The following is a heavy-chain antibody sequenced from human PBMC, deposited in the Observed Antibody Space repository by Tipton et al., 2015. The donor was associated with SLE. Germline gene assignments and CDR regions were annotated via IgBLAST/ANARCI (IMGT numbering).Heavy chain of an antibody. CDR2: IYHSGSTNSGST. Sequence: TLSPTCTVSGGSIRSYYWSWIRQTPEKGLEWIASIYHSGSTNSGSTKYNPSLKSRVTISVDTSKNQFSLKLSSVTAADTAVYYCAREVGNLDYWGQGTLVTVSS. CDR3: AREVGNLDY. J-gene: IGHJ4*02. CDR1: GGSIRSYY. V-gene: IGHV4-4*08. D-gene: IGHD2-2*01.